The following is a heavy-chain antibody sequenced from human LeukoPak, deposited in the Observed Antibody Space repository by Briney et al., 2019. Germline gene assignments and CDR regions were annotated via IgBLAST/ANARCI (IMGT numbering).Heavy chain of an antibody. V-gene: IGHV3-15*01. J-gene: IGHJ4*02. CDR1: GFTFSNSW. D-gene: IGHD3-10*01. CDR3: TTGPYDYGSGTYYH. CDR2: IKSKTDGGTT. Sequence: GGSLRLSCAASGFTFSNSWMSWVRQAPGKGLEWVGRIKSKTDGGTTDYAAPVKGRVTISRDDSKNTLYVQMTSLKTEDTAVYYCTTGPYDYGSGTYYHWGQGTLVTVSS.